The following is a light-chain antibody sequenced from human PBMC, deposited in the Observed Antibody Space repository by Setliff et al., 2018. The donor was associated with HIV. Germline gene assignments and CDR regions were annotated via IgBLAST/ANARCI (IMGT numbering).Light chain of an antibody. CDR3: SSYAITNTLP. CDR2: EVR. Sequence: QSALTQPASVSGSPGQSLTISCTGTTSDVGGYNYVSWYQQHPGKAPKLIIYEVRNRPSGVSNRFSGSKSGNTASLTISGLQAEDEADYYCSSYAITNTLPFGTGTKGTV. V-gene: IGLV2-14*01. CDR1: TSDVGGYNY. J-gene: IGLJ1*01.